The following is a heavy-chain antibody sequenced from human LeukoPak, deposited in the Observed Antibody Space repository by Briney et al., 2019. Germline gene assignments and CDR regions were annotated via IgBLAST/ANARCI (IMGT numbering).Heavy chain of an antibody. CDR3: VRAGGGYGYFDY. Sequence: GGSLRLSCAASGFTFSSYGMHWVRQAPGKGLEWVAFIRYDGSNKYYADSVKGRFTISRDNSKNTLYLQMNSLRAEDTAVYYCVRAGGGYGYFDYWGQGTLVTVSS. J-gene: IGHJ4*02. V-gene: IGHV3-30*02. CDR1: GFTFSSYG. D-gene: IGHD3-22*01. CDR2: IRYDGSNK.